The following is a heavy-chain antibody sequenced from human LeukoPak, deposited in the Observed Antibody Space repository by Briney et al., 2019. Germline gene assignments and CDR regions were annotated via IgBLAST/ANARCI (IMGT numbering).Heavy chain of an antibody. D-gene: IGHD1-14*01. J-gene: IGHJ5*02. V-gene: IGHV4-59*08. CDR2: IYSNGNI. CDR3: AGLHFASAEEFDP. CDR1: GTSIRGHY. Sequence: PSETLSLTCTVSGTSIRGHYWSWIRQPPGKGLEWIGYIYSNGNILYNPFLKSRVTLSVDTFNHQFSLSLNFVTAADTAVYYCAGLHFASAEEFDPWGQGTLVTVSS.